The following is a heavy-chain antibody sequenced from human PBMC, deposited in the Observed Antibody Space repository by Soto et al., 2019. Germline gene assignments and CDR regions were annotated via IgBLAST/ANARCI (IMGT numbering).Heavy chain of an antibody. Sequence: GGSLRLSCAASGFTFTRHSMNWVRQAPGKGLEWVSSISSTTNYIYYGDSMKGRFTISRDNAKNSLYLEMNSLRAEDTAVYYCARESEDLTSNFDYWGQGTLVTVSS. CDR3: ARESEDLTSNFDY. J-gene: IGHJ4*02. CDR1: GFTFTRHS. V-gene: IGHV3-21*06. CDR2: ISSTTNYI.